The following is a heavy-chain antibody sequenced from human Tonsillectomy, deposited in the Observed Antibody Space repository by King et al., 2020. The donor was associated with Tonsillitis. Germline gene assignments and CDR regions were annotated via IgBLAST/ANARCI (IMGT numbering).Heavy chain of an antibody. CDR1: GGSIRSYY. J-gene: IGHJ4*02. D-gene: IGHD3-9*01. Sequence: VQLQESGPGLVKPSETLSLTCTVSGGSIRSYYWSWIRKPPGKVLDWIGDVYYSGSTNYNPSLKCRVTISVDTSTNQYSLKLSSVTAADTAVYYCASPFPVLKYWGQGTLVTVSS. CDR3: ASPFPVLKY. CDR2: VYYSGST. V-gene: IGHV4-59*01.